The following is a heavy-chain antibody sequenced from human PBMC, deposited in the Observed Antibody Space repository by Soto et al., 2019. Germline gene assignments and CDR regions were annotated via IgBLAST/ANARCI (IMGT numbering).Heavy chain of an antibody. CDR2: VSAYNGFT. CDR3: ARDEGVASGN. V-gene: IGHV1-18*01. Sequence: GASVKVSCKTSGYTFTNYALSWVRQTPGQGLEWVGFVSAYNGFTHFAQKFQDRVTLTRDTSASTAYMEVSSLTPEDTAVYYCARDEGVASGNWGQGTLVTVSS. CDR1: GYTFTNYA. D-gene: IGHD5-12*01. J-gene: IGHJ4*02.